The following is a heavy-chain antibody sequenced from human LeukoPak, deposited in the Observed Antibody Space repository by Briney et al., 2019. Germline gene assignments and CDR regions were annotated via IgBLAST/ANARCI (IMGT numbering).Heavy chain of an antibody. D-gene: IGHD2-2*01. Sequence: EASVKVSCKASGGTFSSYAISWVRQAPGQGLEWMGIINPSGDSTSYAQKFQGRVTMTRDTSTSTVYMELSSLRSEDTAVYYCARASRDYYFDYWGQGTLVTVSS. J-gene: IGHJ4*02. CDR2: INPSGDST. CDR3: ARASRDYYFDY. V-gene: IGHV1-46*01. CDR1: GGTFSSYA.